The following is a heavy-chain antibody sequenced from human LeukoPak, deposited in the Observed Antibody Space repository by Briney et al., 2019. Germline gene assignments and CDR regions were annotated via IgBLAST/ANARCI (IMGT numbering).Heavy chain of an antibody. CDR2: IYYSGST. Sequence: SETLSLTCTVSGGSISSYYWSWIRQPPGKGLEWIGYIYYSGSTNYNPSLKSRVTISVDTSKNQFSLKLSSVTAADTAVYYCARDGGYDGGDFDYWGQGTLVTVSS. J-gene: IGHJ4*02. D-gene: IGHD5-12*01. CDR1: GGSISSYY. CDR3: ARDGGYDGGDFDY. V-gene: IGHV4-59*01.